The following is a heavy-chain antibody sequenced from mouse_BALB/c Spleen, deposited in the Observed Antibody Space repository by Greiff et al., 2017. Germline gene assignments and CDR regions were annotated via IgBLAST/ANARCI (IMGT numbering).Heavy chain of an antibody. V-gene: IGHV1S132*01. CDR2: IYPGTGSP. Sequence: QVQLQQSGAELVRPGASVKLSCKTSGYIFTSYWIHWVKQRYGQGLEWIARIYPGTGSPYYNEPFKGKATLTADKSSSTAYMQLSSLTSEDSAVYFCWGAAMDYWGQGTSVTVSS. CDR3: WGAAMDY. J-gene: IGHJ4*01. CDR1: GYIFTSYW.